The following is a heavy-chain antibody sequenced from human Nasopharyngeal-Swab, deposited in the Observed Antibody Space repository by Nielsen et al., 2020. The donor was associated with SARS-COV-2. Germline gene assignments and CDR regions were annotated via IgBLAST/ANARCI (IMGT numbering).Heavy chain of an antibody. Sequence: GESLKISCAASGFSITGYGMQWVRQAPGKGLDWVSVTEIGGTTHYADSVKGRFTISRDSSTNTLYLQMNSLRAEDTAVYYCARDLGGGYCPTTNCLGSWGQGTLVTVSS. CDR3: ARDLGGGYCPTTNCLGS. D-gene: IGHD2-2*01. V-gene: IGHV3-53*01. J-gene: IGHJ1*01. CDR2: TEIGGTT. CDR1: GFSITGYG.